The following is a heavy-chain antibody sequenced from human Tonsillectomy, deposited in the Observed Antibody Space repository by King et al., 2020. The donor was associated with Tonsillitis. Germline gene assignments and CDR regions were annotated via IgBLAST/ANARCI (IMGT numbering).Heavy chain of an antibody. CDR1: GGSITSDNYY. Sequence: VQLQESGPGLVKPSQTLSLTCNVSGGSITSDNYYWSWIRQQPGKGLEWIGYIHYTGSTYYPPPLKSRMTISVDTSKSQFSLNLSSVTAADTAVYYCASASGSSTTCYRPDYFQDWGQGARVAVSS. V-gene: IGHV4-31*03. J-gene: IGHJ1*01. CDR2: IHYTGST. CDR3: ASASGSSTTCYRPDYFQD. D-gene: IGHD2-2*01.